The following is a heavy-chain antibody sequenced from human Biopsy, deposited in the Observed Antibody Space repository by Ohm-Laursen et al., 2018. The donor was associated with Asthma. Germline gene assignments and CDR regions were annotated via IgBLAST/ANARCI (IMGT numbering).Heavy chain of an antibody. Sequence: GFSVKVSCNASGFTLIDYGLTWVRQAPGQGLEWLGWISVYNGATNFAQKFQGRFTMTTETSTNTSFMELRRLKSDDSAVYFCARGLGDLDSWGQGSLVIVSS. V-gene: IGHV1-18*01. CDR1: GFTLIDYG. J-gene: IGHJ4*02. D-gene: IGHD2-21*02. CDR3: ARGLGDLDS. CDR2: ISVYNGAT.